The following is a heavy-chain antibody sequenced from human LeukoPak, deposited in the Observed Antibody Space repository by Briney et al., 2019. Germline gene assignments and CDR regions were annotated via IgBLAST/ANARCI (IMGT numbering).Heavy chain of an antibody. CDR2: INHSGST. V-gene: IGHV4-34*01. D-gene: IGHD6-19*01. J-gene: IGHJ4*02. CDR1: GGSFSGYY. CDR3: ARDSSGWTFDY. Sequence: SSETLSLTCAVYGGSFSGYYWSWIRQPPGKGLEWIGEINHSGSTNYNPSLKSRVTISVDTSKNQFSLKLSSVTAADTAVYYCARDSSGWTFDYWGQGTLVTVSS.